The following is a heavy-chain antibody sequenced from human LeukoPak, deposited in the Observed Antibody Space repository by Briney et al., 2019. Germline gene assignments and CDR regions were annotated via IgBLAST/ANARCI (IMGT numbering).Heavy chain of an antibody. V-gene: IGHV3-74*01. CDR2: IKSDGRTT. Sequence: PGGSLRLSCAASGFTVSSYWMHWVRQAPGKGLVWVSRIKSDGRTTTYADSVKGRFTISRDNAKNSLYLQMNSLRAEDTAVYYCARPVVPAAIVNWFDPWGQGTLVTVSS. CDR3: ARPVVPAAIVNWFDP. CDR1: GFTVSSYW. J-gene: IGHJ5*02. D-gene: IGHD2-2*02.